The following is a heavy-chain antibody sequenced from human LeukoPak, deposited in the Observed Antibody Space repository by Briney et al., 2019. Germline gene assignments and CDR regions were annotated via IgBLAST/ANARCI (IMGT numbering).Heavy chain of an antibody. CDR1: GFTFSDSS. CDR2: IRSKAHSYAT. V-gene: IGHV3-73*01. D-gene: IGHD2-15*01. Sequence: GGSLRLSCVASGFTFSDSSIHWVRQASGKGLEWVGRIRSKAHSYATTYAVSVKGRFTFSRDDSENTAYLQVNSLKTEDSAVYYCTRHDSIASDQSWGQGILVTVSS. J-gene: IGHJ5*02. CDR3: TRHDSIASDQS.